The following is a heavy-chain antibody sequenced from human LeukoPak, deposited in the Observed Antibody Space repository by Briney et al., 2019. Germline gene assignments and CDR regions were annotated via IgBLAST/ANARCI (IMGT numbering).Heavy chain of an antibody. J-gene: IGHJ4*02. CDR2: ISYDGSNK. Sequence: GGSLRLSCAASGFTFSSYAMHWVRQAPGKGLEWVAVISYDGSNKYYADSVKGRFTISRDNSKNTLYLQMNSLRAEDTAVYYCAKRVPGSSGYFDYWGQGTLVTVSS. D-gene: IGHD5-18*01. V-gene: IGHV3-30*04. CDR1: GFTFSSYA. CDR3: AKRVPGSSGYFDY.